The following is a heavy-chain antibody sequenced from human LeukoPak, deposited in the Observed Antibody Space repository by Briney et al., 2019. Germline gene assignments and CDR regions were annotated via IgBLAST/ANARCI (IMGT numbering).Heavy chain of an antibody. CDR1: GFTFSSYS. J-gene: IGHJ6*02. Sequence: GGSLRLSCAASGFTFSSYSMNWVRQAPGKGLGWVSSISSSSSYIYYADSVKGRFTISRDNAKNSLYLQMNSLRAEDTAVYYCARHDSSGYGGMDVWGQGTTVTVSS. CDR3: ARHDSSGYGGMDV. CDR2: ISSSSSYI. V-gene: IGHV3-21*01. D-gene: IGHD3-22*01.